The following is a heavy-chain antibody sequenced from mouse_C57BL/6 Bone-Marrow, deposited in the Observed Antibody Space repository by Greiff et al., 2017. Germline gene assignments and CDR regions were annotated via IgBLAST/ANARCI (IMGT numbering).Heavy chain of an antibody. J-gene: IGHJ3*01. V-gene: IGHV1-54*01. Sequence: QVQLQQSGAELVRPGTSVKVSCKASGYAFTNYLIEWVKQRPGQGLEWIGVINPGSGGTNYNEKFKGKATLTADKSSSTAYMQLSSLTSEDSAVYFCARSAHGSGPWLAYWGQGTLVTVSA. CDR2: INPGSGGT. D-gene: IGHD1-1*01. CDR1: GYAFTNYL. CDR3: ARSAHGSGPWLAY.